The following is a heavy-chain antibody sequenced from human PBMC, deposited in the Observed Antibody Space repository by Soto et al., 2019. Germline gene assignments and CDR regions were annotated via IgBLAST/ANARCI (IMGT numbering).Heavy chain of an antibody. CDR1: GFTFSNYG. V-gene: IGHV3-33*01. CDR2: IWYDGSNE. J-gene: IGHJ4*02. Sequence: QVQLVESGGGVVQPGRSLRLACAASGFTFSNYGMHWVRQAPGKGLEWVAVIWYDGSNENYADSVKGRFTISRDNSKNTKYLQMNIQRAEHTAVYYCTRVTYYSGNSFHYFDNWGQGTLVTVSS. D-gene: IGHD4-4*01. CDR3: TRVTYYSGNSFHYFDN.